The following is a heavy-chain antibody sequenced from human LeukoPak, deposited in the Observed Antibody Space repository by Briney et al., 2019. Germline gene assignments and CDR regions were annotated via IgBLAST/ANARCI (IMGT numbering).Heavy chain of an antibody. V-gene: IGHV3-23*01. CDR2: ISGSGGST. J-gene: IGHJ4*02. D-gene: IGHD3-16*01. CDR1: GFTVSTNY. CDR3: AKVGGGALGY. Sequence: GGSLRLSCAASGFTVSTNYMSWVRQAPGKGLEWVSAISGSGGSTYYADSVKGRFTISRDNSKNTLYLQMNSLRAEDTAVYYCAKVGGGALGYWGQGTLVTVSS.